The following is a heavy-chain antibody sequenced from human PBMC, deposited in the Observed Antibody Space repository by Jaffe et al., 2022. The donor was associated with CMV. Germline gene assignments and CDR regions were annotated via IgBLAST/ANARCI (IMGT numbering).Heavy chain of an antibody. CDR2: VWYDGSHK. CDR1: GFIFNNHG. Sequence: QVQLVESGGGVVQPGTSLRLSCSASGFIFNNHGMHWFRQAPGQGLEWVAVVWYDGSHKYYADSVKGRFAISRDNSKNTLYLQMNSLRAEDTAVFYCVRESYRDWYFDLWGRGTLVTVSS. V-gene: IGHV3-33*01. J-gene: IGHJ2*01. CDR3: VRESYRDWYFDL.